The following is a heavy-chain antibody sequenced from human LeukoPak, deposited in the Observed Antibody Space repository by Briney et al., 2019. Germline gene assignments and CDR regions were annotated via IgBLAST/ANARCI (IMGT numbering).Heavy chain of an antibody. D-gene: IGHD4-17*01. Sequence: SLRLSCAAARFTFDDYAMHWDRPAQGKGLEWVSGISWNSGSIGYADSVKGRFTISRDNAKNSLYLQMNSLRAEDTALYYCAKDTDGDYNGDFDYWGQGTLVTVSS. CDR1: RFTFDDYA. J-gene: IGHJ4*02. V-gene: IGHV3-9*01. CDR2: ISWNSGSI. CDR3: AKDTDGDYNGDFDY.